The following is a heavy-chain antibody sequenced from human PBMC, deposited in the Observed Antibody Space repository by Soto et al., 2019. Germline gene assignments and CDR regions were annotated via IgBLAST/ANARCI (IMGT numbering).Heavy chain of an antibody. J-gene: IGHJ4*02. CDR3: ARGDGTGLYNSGWSPRY. Sequence: EVQLVEPGGGLVKPGESLRVSCAASGFTFSYYSLHWVRQAPGKGLEWVSSISGSSTYIYYADRVKGRFTISRDNAKNSLYLRMDSLRAEDPAVYYCARGDGTGLYNSGWSPRYWGQGTLVTVSS. V-gene: IGHV3-21*04. CDR1: GFTFSYYS. CDR2: ISGSSTYI. D-gene: IGHD6-19*01.